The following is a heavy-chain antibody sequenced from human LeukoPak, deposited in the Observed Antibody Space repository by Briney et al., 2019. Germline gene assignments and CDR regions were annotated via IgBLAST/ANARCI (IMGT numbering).Heavy chain of an antibody. CDR3: ARSLAGGEDY. Sequence: GGSLRLTCAASGFTFSSYSMNWVRQAPGKGLEWVSSISSSSYIYYADSVKGRFAISRDNAKNSLYLQMNSLRAEDTAVYYCARSLAGGEDYWGQGTLVTVSS. J-gene: IGHJ4*02. CDR1: GFTFSSYS. V-gene: IGHV3-21*01. CDR2: ISSSSYI. D-gene: IGHD3-16*01.